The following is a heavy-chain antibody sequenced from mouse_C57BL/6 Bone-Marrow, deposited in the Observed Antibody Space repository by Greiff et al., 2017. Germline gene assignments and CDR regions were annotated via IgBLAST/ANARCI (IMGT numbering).Heavy chain of an antibody. Sequence: DVQLQESGAELVRPGASVKLSCTASGFNIKDDYMHWVKQRPEQGLEWIGWIDPENGDTEYASKFQGKATITADTSSNTAYLQLSSLTSEDTAVYYCTTGVYYWYFDVWGTGTTVTVSS. V-gene: IGHV14-4*01. CDR1: GFNIKDDY. D-gene: IGHD1-3*01. CDR2: IDPENGDT. J-gene: IGHJ1*03. CDR3: TTGVYYWYFDV.